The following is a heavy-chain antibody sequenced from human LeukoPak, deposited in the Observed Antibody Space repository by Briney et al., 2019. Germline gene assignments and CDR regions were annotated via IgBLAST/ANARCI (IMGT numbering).Heavy chain of an antibody. Sequence: ASVKVSCKASGGTFSSYAISWVRQAPGPGLEWMGGIIPIFGTANYAQKFQGRVTITTDESTSTAYMALSSLRSEDTAVCYCAINVQQVYYYYYMDVWGKGTTVTVSS. D-gene: IGHD5-18*01. CDR1: GGTFSSYA. V-gene: IGHV1-69*05. J-gene: IGHJ6*03. CDR2: IIPIFGTA. CDR3: AINVQQVYYYYYMDV.